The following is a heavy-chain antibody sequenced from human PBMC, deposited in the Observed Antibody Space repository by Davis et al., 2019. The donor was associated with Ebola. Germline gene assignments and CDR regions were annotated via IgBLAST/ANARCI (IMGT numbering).Heavy chain of an antibody. Sequence: HTGGSLRLSCKGSGYTFSSFWMNWVRQAPGKGLEWVSRINSDGTSSNYTDVVRGRFTVSRDNAKNSLYLQMNSLRAEDTAVYYCARQSDYWGQGTLVTVSS. V-gene: IGHV3-74*01. CDR1: GYTFSSFW. CDR3: ARQSDY. CDR2: INSDGTSS. J-gene: IGHJ4*02.